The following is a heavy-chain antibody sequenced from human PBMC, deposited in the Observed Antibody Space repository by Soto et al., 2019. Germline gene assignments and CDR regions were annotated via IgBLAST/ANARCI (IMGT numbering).Heavy chain of an antibody. J-gene: IGHJ1*01. CDR2: IHHSGST. D-gene: IGHD3-10*01. CDR3: VRGVLS. Sequence: QVQLQESGPGLVKASQTLSLTCNVSGGSISSGGYYWTWIRQHPGKGLEWIGNIHHSGSTFYNPSLKSRVSLSVDTSKNQFSLKLSSVTAADPAVYFCVRGVLSWGQGTLVTVSS. V-gene: IGHV4-31*03. CDR1: GGSISSGGYY.